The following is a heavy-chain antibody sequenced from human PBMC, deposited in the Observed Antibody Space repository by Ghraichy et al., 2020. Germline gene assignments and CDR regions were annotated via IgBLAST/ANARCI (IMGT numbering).Heavy chain of an antibody. V-gene: IGHV4-39*01. CDR3: VRHRRTHYDRSKFDP. Sequence: SETLSLTCSASGDSVTSDPYYWVCIRQPPGKGLDSLVVLFSSGSTYYNLSLKSRPTISMDTTKNEFSLRLRSVTAADTAVYYCVRHRRTHYDRSKFDPWGNGSLGTMSS. CDR2: LFSSGST. D-gene: IGHD3-22*01. CDR1: GDSVTSDPYY. J-gene: IGHJ5*02.